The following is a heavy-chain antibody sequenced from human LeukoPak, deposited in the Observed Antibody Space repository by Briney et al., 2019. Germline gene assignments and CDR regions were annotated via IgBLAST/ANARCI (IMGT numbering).Heavy chain of an antibody. Sequence: SETLSLTCTVTGGSISSYHWSWIRQPPGKGLEWIGYTGTTHYNPSLKSRVTISVDTSKNQLSLKLSSVTAADTAVYYCAREYGNYVSGNYYNGAFDIWGQGTMVTVSS. D-gene: IGHD3-10*01. V-gene: IGHV4-59*01. CDR1: GGSISSYH. CDR2: TGTT. J-gene: IGHJ3*02. CDR3: AREYGNYVSGNYYNGAFDI.